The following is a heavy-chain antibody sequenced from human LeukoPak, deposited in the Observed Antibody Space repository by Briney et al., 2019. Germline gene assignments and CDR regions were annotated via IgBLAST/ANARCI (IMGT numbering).Heavy chain of an antibody. Sequence: GSSVKVSCKASGGTFSSYAISWVRQAPGQGLEWMGWISAYNGNTNYAQKPQGRVTMTTDTSTSTAYMELRSLRSDDTAVYYCARSPVYRNWFDPWGQGTLVTVSS. CDR2: ISAYNGNT. V-gene: IGHV1-18*01. D-gene: IGHD4-11*01. CDR1: GGTFSSYA. CDR3: ARSPVYRNWFDP. J-gene: IGHJ5*02.